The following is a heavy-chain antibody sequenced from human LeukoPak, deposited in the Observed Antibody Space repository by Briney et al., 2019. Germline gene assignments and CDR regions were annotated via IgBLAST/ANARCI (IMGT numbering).Heavy chain of an antibody. D-gene: IGHD5-12*01. V-gene: IGHV4-34*01. CDR3: ARGPSFVDIVATITYYYYGMDV. CDR2: INHSGST. J-gene: IGHJ6*02. CDR1: GGSISSYY. Sequence: SETLSLTCTVSGGSISSYYWSWIRQPPGKGLEWIGEINHSGSTNYNPSLKSRVTISVDTSKNQFSLKLSSVTAADTAVYYCARGPSFVDIVATITYYYYGMDVWGQGTTVTVSS.